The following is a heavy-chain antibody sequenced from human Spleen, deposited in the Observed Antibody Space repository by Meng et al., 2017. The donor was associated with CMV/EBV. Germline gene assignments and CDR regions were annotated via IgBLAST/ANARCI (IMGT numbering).Heavy chain of an antibody. V-gene: IGHV5-51*01. D-gene: IGHD3-10*01. Sequence: SYWIGWLCPLPGHGLEWMGLIYPGDSDTRYSPSFQGQVTISADKSISTAYLQWSSLKASDTAMYYCARHSTSFKYYYGSGSYYFDYWGQGTLVTVSS. CDR2: IYPGDSDT. CDR3: ARHSTSFKYYYGSGSYYFDY. J-gene: IGHJ4*02. CDR1: SYW.